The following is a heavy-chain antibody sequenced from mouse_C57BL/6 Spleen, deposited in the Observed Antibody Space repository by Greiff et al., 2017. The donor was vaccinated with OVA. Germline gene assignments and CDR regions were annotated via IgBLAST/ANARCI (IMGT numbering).Heavy chain of an antibody. CDR2: ISRGSSTI. CDR3: ARDYYGSGYFDV. J-gene: IGHJ1*03. V-gene: IGHV5-17*01. D-gene: IGHD1-1*01. CDR1: GFTFSDYG. Sequence: EVQLVESGGGLVKPGGSLKLSCAASGFTFSDYGMHWVRQAPEKGLEWVAYISRGSSTIYYADTVKGRVTISRDNAKNTLFLQMTSLRSEDTAMYYCARDYYGSGYFDVWGTGTTVTVSS.